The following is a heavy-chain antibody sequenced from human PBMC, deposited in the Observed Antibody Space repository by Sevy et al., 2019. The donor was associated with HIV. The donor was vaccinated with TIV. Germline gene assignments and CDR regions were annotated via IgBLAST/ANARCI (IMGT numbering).Heavy chain of an antibody. CDR1: GFTFTSYA. V-gene: IGHV3-23*01. J-gene: IGHJ5*01. CDR3: AKDRIDCSFYGSNWFDF. CDR2: ISGSGQGS. Sequence: GGSLRLSCTASGFTFTSYAMYWVRQAPGKGLEWVAAISGSGQGSFYADSVKGRFTVSRDRSKNTLFLQMDSLRVEDTALYYCAKDRIDCSFYGSNWFDFWGQGTPVTVSS. D-gene: IGHD3-9*01.